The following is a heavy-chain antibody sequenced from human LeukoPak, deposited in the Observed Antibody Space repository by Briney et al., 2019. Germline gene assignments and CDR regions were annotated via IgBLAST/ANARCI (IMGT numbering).Heavy chain of an antibody. CDR1: GFTFSSYA. Sequence: PGGSLRLSCAASGFTFSSYAMSWVRLALGNGLEWVSGISGSGGSTNYADSVKGRFTISRDNSKNTLYLQMNSLKAKDTSEYYCAKPYSAQYFDYWGQGTMVTVSS. D-gene: IGHD4-11*01. V-gene: IGHV3-23*01. CDR3: AKPYSAQYFDY. CDR2: ISGSGGST. J-gene: IGHJ4*02.